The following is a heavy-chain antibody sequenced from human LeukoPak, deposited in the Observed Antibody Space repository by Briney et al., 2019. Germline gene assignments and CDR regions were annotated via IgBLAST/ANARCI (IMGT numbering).Heavy chain of an antibody. Sequence: HAGGSLRLSCAASGFKFGSYSMNWVRQPPGKGLEWVAYIGSGSRTIYYADSVKGRFTMSGDNAKDSSYLQMNGLRADDTAMYYCARDYTSSSGRAFDVWGQGTMVTVSS. V-gene: IGHV3-48*04. J-gene: IGHJ3*01. CDR1: GFKFGSYS. CDR3: ARDYTSSSGRAFDV. CDR2: IGSGSRTI. D-gene: IGHD6-6*01.